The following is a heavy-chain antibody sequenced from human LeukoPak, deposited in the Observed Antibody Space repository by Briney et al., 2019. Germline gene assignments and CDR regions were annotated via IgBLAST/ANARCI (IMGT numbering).Heavy chain of an antibody. Sequence: GGSLRLSCAASGFTLSSYAMHWVRQAPGKGLEYVSAISSNGGSTYYANSVTGRFTISRDNSKNTLYLQMGSLRAEDMAVYYCARGETGDYWGQGTLVTVSS. CDR1: GFTLSSYA. J-gene: IGHJ4*02. D-gene: IGHD1-26*01. CDR3: ARGETGDY. CDR2: ISSNGGST. V-gene: IGHV3-64*01.